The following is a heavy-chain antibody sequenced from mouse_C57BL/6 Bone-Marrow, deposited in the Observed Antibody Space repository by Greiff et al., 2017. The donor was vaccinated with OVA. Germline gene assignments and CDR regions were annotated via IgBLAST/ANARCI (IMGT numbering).Heavy chain of an antibody. V-gene: IGHV5-4*01. CDR3: ARDRELFFDY. J-gene: IGHJ2*01. Sequence: EVQLVESGGGLVKPGGSLKLSCAASGFTFSSYAMSWVRQTPEKRLEWVATISDGGSYPSYPDNVKGRFTISRDNAKNNLYLQMSHLKSEDTAMYYCARDRELFFDYWGQGTTLTVSS. CDR1: GFTFSSYA. CDR2: ISDGGSYP.